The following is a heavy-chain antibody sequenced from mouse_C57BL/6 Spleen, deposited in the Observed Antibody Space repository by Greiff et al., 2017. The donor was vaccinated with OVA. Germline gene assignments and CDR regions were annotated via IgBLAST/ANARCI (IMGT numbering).Heavy chain of an antibody. CDR1: GFTFSSYA. J-gene: IGHJ1*03. D-gene: IGHD4-1*01. CDR3: GRGPSYWYLDV. CDR2: ISDGGSYT. V-gene: IGHV5-4*01. Sequence: DVHLVESGGGLVKPGGSLKLSCAASGFTFSSYAMSWVRQTPEKRLEWVATISDGGSYTYYPDNVKGRFTISRDNAKNNLYLQMSHLKSEDTAMYYCGRGPSYWYLDVWGKGTTVTVSS.